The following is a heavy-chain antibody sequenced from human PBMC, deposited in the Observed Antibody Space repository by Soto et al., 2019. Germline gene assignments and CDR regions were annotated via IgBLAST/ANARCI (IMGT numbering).Heavy chain of an antibody. J-gene: IGHJ2*01. CDR3: AREADYGGNFRAWYFDL. CDR1: GFTFSSYG. V-gene: IGHV3-33*01. CDR2: IWYDGSNK. Sequence: QVQLVESGGSVVQPGRSLRLSCAASGFTFSSYGMHWVRQAPGKGLEWVAVIWYDGSNKYYADSVKGRFTISRDNSKNTLYLQMNSLRAEDTAVYYCAREADYGGNFRAWYFDLWGRGTLVTVSS. D-gene: IGHD4-17*01.